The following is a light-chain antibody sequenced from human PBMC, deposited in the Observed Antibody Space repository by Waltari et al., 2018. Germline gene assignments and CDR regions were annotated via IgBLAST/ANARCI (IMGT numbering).Light chain of an antibody. CDR1: QNVYIW. V-gene: IGKV1-5*01. J-gene: IGKJ4*01. Sequence: LQMTQSPSTLSASVGARVTITCRASQNVYIWLAWYQQKPGKAPKLLIYGASTLESGVPLRFSGSGSGTEFTLTISSLQPDDFATYYCQQYITYPLTFGGGARVEIK. CDR3: QQYITYPLT. CDR2: GAS.